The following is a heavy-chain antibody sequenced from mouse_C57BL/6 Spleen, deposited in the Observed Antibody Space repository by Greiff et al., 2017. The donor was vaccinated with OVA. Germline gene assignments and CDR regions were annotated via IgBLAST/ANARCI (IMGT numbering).Heavy chain of an antibody. J-gene: IGHJ4*01. CDR3: ADYDAMDY. CDR1: GYAFSSSW. V-gene: IGHV1-82*01. Sequence: VQLQQSGPELVKPGASVKISCKASGYAFSSSWMNWVKQRPGTGLEWIGRIYPGDGDTNYNGKFKGKATLTADKSSSTAYMQLSSLTSEDSAVYFCADYDAMDYWGQGTSVTVSS. CDR2: IYPGDGDT.